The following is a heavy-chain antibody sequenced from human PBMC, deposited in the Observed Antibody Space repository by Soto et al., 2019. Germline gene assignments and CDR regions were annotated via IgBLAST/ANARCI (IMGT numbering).Heavy chain of an antibody. Sequence: SVKVSCKASGGTFSSYAISWVRQAPGQGIERLGGNIPIFGTANYAQKFQGRVTITADESTSTAYMDLSSLISEDTAVYSCARAVKMVVPAAANWFDPWGQGTLVTVSS. D-gene: IGHD2-2*01. V-gene: IGHV1-69*13. CDR2: NIPIFGTA. CDR1: GGTFSSYA. J-gene: IGHJ5*02. CDR3: ARAVKMVVPAAANWFDP.